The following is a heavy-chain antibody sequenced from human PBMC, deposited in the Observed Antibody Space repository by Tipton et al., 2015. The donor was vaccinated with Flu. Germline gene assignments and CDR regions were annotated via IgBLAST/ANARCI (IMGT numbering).Heavy chain of an antibody. J-gene: IGHJ4*02. CDR2: IYFTGST. CDR1: GGSISSHY. CDR3: ARGGGSPSY. Sequence: TLSLTCTVSGGSISSHYWGWIRQPPGKGLEWIGYIYFTGSTNHNPSLKSRVAISVDMSKNQFSLKLTSVTAADTAVYYCARGGGSPSYWGQGTLVTVSS. V-gene: IGHV4-59*11. D-gene: IGHD2-15*01.